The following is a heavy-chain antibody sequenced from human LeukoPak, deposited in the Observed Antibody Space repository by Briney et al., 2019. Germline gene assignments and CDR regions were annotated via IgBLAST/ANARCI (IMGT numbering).Heavy chain of an antibody. CDR3: ARGSHYYDSGRYYYYGLDV. V-gene: IGHV3-7*03. CDR1: GFTFSDYW. D-gene: IGHD3-10*01. J-gene: IGHJ6*02. Sequence: GGSQRLSCAASGFTFSDYWMTWVRQAPGKGLEWVANIKQDGNEKYYVDSVRGRFTISRDNAKKSLYLQMNCLRAEDTAVYYCARGSHYYDSGRYYYYGLDVWGQGTTVTVSS. CDR2: IKQDGNEK.